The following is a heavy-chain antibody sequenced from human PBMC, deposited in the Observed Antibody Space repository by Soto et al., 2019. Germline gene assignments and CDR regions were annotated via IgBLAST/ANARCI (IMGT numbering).Heavy chain of an antibody. CDR2: INPSGGST. CDR3: ATLGGSYD. J-gene: IGHJ4*02. V-gene: IGHV1-46*01. CDR1: GYTFTDYY. D-gene: IGHD3-16*01. Sequence: QVQLVQSGAEVKKPGASMKISCKTSGYTFTDYYIHWVRQTPGQGPEWKGLINPSGGSTAYALTFNSRVNMTRDPSTMTVYMDLRSLRAEDTAVYYCATLGGSYDWGQGTLVTVSS.